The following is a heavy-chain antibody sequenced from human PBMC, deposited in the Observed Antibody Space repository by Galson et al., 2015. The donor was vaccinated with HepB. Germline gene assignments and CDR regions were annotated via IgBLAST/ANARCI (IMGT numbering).Heavy chain of an antibody. D-gene: IGHD2-15*01. V-gene: IGHV3-21*01. Sequence: SLRLSCAASGFTFSSYSMNWVRQAPGKGLEWVSSISSSSSYIYYADSVKGRFTISRDNAKNSLYLQMNSLRAEDTAVYYCARAVSLGGYFDYWGQGTLVTVSS. CDR3: ARAVSLGGYFDY. CDR2: ISSSSSYI. J-gene: IGHJ4*02. CDR1: GFTFSSYS.